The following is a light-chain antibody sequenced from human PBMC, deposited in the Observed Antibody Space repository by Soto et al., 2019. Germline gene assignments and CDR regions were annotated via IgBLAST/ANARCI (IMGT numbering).Light chain of an antibody. J-gene: IGLJ3*02. CDR3: AAWDDSLSGWV. V-gene: IGLV1-47*01. CDR1: SSNIGSKY. Sequence: QSVLTQPPSASGTPGQRVTISCSGSSSNIGSKYVYWYQQLPGTAPKLHIYRNNQRPSGVPDRFSGSKSGTSASLAISGLRSEDEADYYCAAWDDSLSGWVFGGGTQLTVL. CDR2: RNN.